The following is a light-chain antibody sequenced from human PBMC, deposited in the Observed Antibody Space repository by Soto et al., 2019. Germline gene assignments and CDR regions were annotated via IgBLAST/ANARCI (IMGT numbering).Light chain of an antibody. CDR1: QSITNY. Sequence: EIVLTQSPATLSLSPGERATLSCRASQSITNYLAWYQQKHGQAPRLLIYDISNRATGIPARFSGSGSGTDFTITISSLEPEDFAVYYCQQRSDWTFTFGQGTKLEIQ. CDR2: DIS. V-gene: IGKV3-11*01. CDR3: QQRSDWTFT. J-gene: IGKJ2*01.